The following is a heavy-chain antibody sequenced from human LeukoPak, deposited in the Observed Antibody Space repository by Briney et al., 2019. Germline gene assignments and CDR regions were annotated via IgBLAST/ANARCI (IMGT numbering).Heavy chain of an antibody. CDR1: GGSISYYY. V-gene: IGHV4-59*08. Sequence: SETLSLTCTVSGGSISYYYWNWIRQPPGKGLEWIGYIYYSGTTDYNPSLKSRVTISVDTSKNQFSLKLSSVTAADTAVYYCVLYCSSTSCYVRHAFDIWGQGTMVTVSS. D-gene: IGHD2-2*01. CDR3: VLYCSSTSCYVRHAFDI. CDR2: IYYSGTT. J-gene: IGHJ3*02.